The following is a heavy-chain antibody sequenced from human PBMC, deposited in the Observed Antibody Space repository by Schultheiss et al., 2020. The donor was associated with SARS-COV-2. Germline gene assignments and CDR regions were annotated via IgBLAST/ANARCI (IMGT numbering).Heavy chain of an antibody. CDR1: GGSISSSSYF. J-gene: IGHJ5*02. CDR2: IYYSGST. D-gene: IGHD6-13*01. V-gene: IGHV4-61*10. CDR3: AKPLTGAGYNWFDP. Sequence: SETLSLTCTVSGGSISSSSYFWSWIRQPAGKGLEWIGYIYYSGSTNYNPSLKSRVTISADTSKNQLSLKLSSVTAADTAVYYCAKPLTGAGYNWFDPWGQGTLVTVSS.